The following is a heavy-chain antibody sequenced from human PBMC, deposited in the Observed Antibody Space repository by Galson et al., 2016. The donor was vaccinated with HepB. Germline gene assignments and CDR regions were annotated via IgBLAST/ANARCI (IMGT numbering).Heavy chain of an antibody. Sequence: ETLSLTCGIINASLSGSYWVWVRQVPGKGLECLGQISHTGSTKYNPSLQSRVTISLDTTKSQLSLTLTSVTAADTAVYFCAKHSNWNSNYYGLDVRGQGATVIVSS. J-gene: IGHJ6*02. D-gene: IGHD1-1*01. CDR3: AKHSNWNSNYYGLDV. CDR2: ISHTGST. CDR1: NASLSGSY. V-gene: IGHV4-34*01.